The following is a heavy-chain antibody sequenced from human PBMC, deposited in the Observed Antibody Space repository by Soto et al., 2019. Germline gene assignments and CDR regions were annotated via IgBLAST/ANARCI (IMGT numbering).Heavy chain of an antibody. D-gene: IGHD4-17*01. CDR1: GFPFSVYG. Sequence: QVQLVESGGGVVLPGGSLRISCAASGFPFSVYGMHWVRQAPGKGLEWVAVTWYDGTNKYYAESVKGRFIISRDNSKNTLYLQMNSLRAEDTAVYHCAMPQGDYGDYLRAFDIWGAGTTGSVSS. CDR2: TWYDGTNK. V-gene: IGHV3-33*01. J-gene: IGHJ3*02. CDR3: AMPQGDYGDYLRAFDI.